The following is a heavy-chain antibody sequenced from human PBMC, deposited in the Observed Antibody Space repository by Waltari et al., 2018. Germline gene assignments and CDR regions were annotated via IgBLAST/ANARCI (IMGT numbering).Heavy chain of an antibody. V-gene: IGHV3-23*01. CDR1: GFTFSSYA. J-gene: IGHJ4*02. D-gene: IGHD3-16*01. CDR3: AKVLSPPHWAFDY. CDR2: ISGSVGST. Sequence: EVQLLESGGGLVQPGGSLRLSCAASGFTFSSYAMSWVRQAPGKGLEWVSAISGSVGSTYYADAVKGRFTISRDNSKNTLYLQMNSLRAEDTAVYYCAKVLSPPHWAFDYWGQGTLVTVSS.